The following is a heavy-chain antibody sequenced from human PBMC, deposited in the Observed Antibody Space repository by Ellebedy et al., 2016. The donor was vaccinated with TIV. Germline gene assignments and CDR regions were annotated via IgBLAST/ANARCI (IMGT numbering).Heavy chain of an antibody. J-gene: IGHJ6*02. CDR1: GGSVNSRHYY. CDR2: MHSSGSS. D-gene: IGHD3-10*01. V-gene: IGHV4-39*01. Sequence: MPGGSLRLSCAVSGGSVNSRHYYWDWFRQPPGRGLEWVGSMHSSGSSFYRPSLEGRITMSVDTSNNQFSLTLSSVTASDTAIYYCASRVNFYYGSAGALRDTDVWGQGTTVTVSS. CDR3: ASRVNFYYGSAGALRDTDV.